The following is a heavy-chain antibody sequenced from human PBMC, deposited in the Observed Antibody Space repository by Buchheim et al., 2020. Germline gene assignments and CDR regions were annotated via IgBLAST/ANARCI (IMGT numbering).Heavy chain of an antibody. CDR3: ARTGPRLGLAARYYYYGMDV. CDR2: INPSSGST. CDR1: GYTFTSYY. J-gene: IGHJ6*02. Sequence: QVQLVQSGAEVKKPGASVKVSCKASGYTFTSYYMHWVRQAPGQGLEWMGIINPSSGSTSYAQKFQGRVTMTRDTSTSTAYMELSSLRSEDTAVYYCARTGPRLGLAARYYYYGMDVWGQGTT. V-gene: IGHV1-46*03. D-gene: IGHD6-6*01.